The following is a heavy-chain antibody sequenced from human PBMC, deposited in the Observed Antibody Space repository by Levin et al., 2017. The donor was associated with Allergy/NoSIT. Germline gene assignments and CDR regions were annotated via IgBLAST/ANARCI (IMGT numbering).Heavy chain of an antibody. Sequence: GGSLRLSCAASGFTFSTYGVHWVRQPPGKGLEWVAGISYDGSNKYYADSVKGRFSISRDNSKNTLYLQMTSLGADDTAVFYRAREPRGASSWHHFDHWGQGALVTVSS. D-gene: IGHD6-13*01. J-gene: IGHJ4*02. V-gene: IGHV3-33*01. CDR2: ISYDGSNK. CDR1: GFTFSTYG. CDR3: AREPRGASSWHHFDH.